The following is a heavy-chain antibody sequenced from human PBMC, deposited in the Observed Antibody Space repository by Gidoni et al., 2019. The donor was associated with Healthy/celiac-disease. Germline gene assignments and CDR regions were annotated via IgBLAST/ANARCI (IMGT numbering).Heavy chain of an antibody. V-gene: IGHV1-69*10. CDR2: IIPILGIA. J-gene: IGHJ6*02. CDR1: GGTFSSYA. CDR3: ARRIAAAEGALSYYYYGMDV. D-gene: IGHD6-13*01. Sequence: QVQLVQSGAEVKKPGSSVKVSCKASGGTFSSYAISWVRQAPGQGIEWMGGIIPILGIANYAQKFQGRVTITADKSTSTAYMELSSLRSEDTAVYYCARRIAAAEGALSYYYYGMDVWGQGTTVTVSS.